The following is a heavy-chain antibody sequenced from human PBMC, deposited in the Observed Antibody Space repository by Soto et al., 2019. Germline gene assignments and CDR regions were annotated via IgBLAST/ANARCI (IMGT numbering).Heavy chain of an antibody. V-gene: IGHV3-21*01. Sequence: EVQLVESGGGLVKPGGSLRLSCAASGFTFSSYSMNWVRQAPGKGLEWVSSLSSSSTYIYYADSVKGRFTISRDNAKNSLYLQMNSLRAEDTAVYYCARDGGYCSGGSCYLDYWGQGTLLTVSS. D-gene: IGHD2-15*01. J-gene: IGHJ4*02. CDR3: ARDGGYCSGGSCYLDY. CDR2: LSSSSTYI. CDR1: GFTFSSYS.